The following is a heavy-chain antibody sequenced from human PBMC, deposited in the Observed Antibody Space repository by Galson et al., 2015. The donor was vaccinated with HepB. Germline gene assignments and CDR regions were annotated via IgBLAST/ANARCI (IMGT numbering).Heavy chain of an antibody. CDR1: GFTFSNSE. CDR3: ARAQRHYSDTSGYFYFDS. V-gene: IGHV3-48*03. CDR2: ISGSANSI. D-gene: IGHD3-22*01. Sequence: SLRLSCAASGFTFSNSEMNWVRQAPGRGLEWISYISGSANSIFYADSVKGRFTISRDNAKNSLSLQKNSLRAEDTAIYYCARAQRHYSDTSGYFYFDSWGQGTLVTVSS. J-gene: IGHJ4*02.